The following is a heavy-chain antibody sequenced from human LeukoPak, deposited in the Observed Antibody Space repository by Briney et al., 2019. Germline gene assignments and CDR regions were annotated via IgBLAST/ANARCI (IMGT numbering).Heavy chain of an antibody. Sequence: PSQTLSLTCAVSCGSISSGGYSWSWIRQPPGKGLEWIGYIYHSGSTYYNPSLKSRVTISVDRSKNQFSLKLSSVTAADTAVYYCARDGPTDGYNPQYFQHWGQGTLVTVSS. J-gene: IGHJ1*01. CDR3: ARDGPTDGYNPQYFQH. D-gene: IGHD5-24*01. CDR2: IYHSGST. CDR1: CGSISSGGYS. V-gene: IGHV4-30-2*01.